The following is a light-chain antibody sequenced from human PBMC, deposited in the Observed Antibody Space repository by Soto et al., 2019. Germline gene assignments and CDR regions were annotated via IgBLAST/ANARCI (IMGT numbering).Light chain of an antibody. V-gene: IGLV1-51*01. CDR2: DDN. CDR3: GPWDSRLSAYV. Sequence: QSVLTQPPSVSAAPGQKVTISCSGSSSNIGGNSVSWYQQLPGTAPKLLIYDDNKRPSGIPDRFSGSKSGTSATLGITGFQTGDAADYYCGPWDSRLSAYVFGTGTKV. J-gene: IGLJ1*01. CDR1: SSNIGGNS.